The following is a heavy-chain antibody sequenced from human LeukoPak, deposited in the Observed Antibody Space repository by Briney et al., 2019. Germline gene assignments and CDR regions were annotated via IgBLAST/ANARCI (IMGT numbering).Heavy chain of an antibody. Sequence: SETLSLTCAVSGGSISSSNWWSWVRQPPGKGLEWIGEIYHSGSTNYNPSLKSRVTISVDKSKNQFSLKLSSVTAADTAVYYCARTMSSGYDYHNWFDPWGQGTLVTVSS. CDR1: GGSISSSNW. J-gene: IGHJ5*02. CDR2: IYHSGST. V-gene: IGHV4-4*02. D-gene: IGHD5-12*01. CDR3: ARTMSSGYDYHNWFDP.